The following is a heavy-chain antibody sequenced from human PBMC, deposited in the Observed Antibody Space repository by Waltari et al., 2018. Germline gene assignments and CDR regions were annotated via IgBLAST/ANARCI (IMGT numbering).Heavy chain of an antibody. CDR1: GGSISSGVYY. V-gene: IGHV4-31*03. Sequence: QVQLQESGPGLVKPSQTLSLTCTVSGGSISSGVYYWSWIRQHPGKGLEWIGYIYYCGSTYYNPSLKSRVTISVDTSKNQFSLKLSSVTAADTAVYYCARDHGFGELDYFDYWGQGTLVTVSS. CDR3: ARDHGFGELDYFDY. CDR2: IYYCGST. J-gene: IGHJ4*02. D-gene: IGHD3-10*01.